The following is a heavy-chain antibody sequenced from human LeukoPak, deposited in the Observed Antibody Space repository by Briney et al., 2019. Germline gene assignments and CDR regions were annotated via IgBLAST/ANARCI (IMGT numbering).Heavy chain of an antibody. Sequence: QPGGSLRLFCAASGFTFSNYEMNWVRQAPGKGLEWLSYISSSGNTIYYADSVKGRFTISRDNAKNSLYLQMNSLRADNTAVYYCGRWFPRWGIDICGQETLGTVSS. J-gene: IGHJ4*02. CDR1: GFTFSNYE. CDR2: ISSSGNTI. V-gene: IGHV3-48*03. CDR3: GRWFPRWGIDI. D-gene: IGHD3-10*01.